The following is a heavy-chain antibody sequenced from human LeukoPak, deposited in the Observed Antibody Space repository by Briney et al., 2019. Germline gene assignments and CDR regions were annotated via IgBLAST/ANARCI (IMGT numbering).Heavy chain of an antibody. CDR2: ISSSGGST. D-gene: IGHD3-3*01. CDR1: GFTFSSYG. CDR3: AKDRWLGVFWSGYYTAYFDY. Sequence: PGGSLRLSCAASGFTFSSYGMSWVRLAPGEGLEWVSAISSSGGSTYYADSVKGRFTISRDNSKNTLYLQMNSLRAEDTAVYYCAKDRWLGVFWSGYYTAYFDYWGQGTLVTVSS. V-gene: IGHV3-23*01. J-gene: IGHJ4*02.